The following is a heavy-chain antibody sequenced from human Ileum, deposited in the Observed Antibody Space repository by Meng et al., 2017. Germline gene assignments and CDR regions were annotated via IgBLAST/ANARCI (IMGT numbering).Heavy chain of an antibody. CDR1: GGSFNDYY. CDR2: IHHSGRT. CDR3: VRGPARETHDFDY. Sequence: QVQLNQLGAGLLKPSETLSLTSAVFGGSFNDYYWSWVRQSPGKGLEWIGQIHHSGRTNYKSSLERRVTISVDTSKSQFPLKLTSVTAADTAMYYCVRGPARETHDFDYWGQGALVTVSS. V-gene: IGHV4-34*01. D-gene: IGHD1-26*01. J-gene: IGHJ4*02.